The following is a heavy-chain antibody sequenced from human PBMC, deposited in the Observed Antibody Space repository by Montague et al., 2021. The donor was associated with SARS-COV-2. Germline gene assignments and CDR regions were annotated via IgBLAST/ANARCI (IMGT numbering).Heavy chain of an antibody. J-gene: IGHJ6*03. CDR1: GGSFSGFY. CDR3: ARGKQGLNMVVVGIGYYYYMDV. Sequence: SETLSLTCAVSGGSFSGFYWSWVRQPPGEGLEWIGEINQSGSINYNPSLKSRVTILVDTSKNQFSLKLTSVTAADTAVYYCARGKQGLNMVVVGIGYYYYMDVWGKGTTVTVSS. V-gene: IGHV4-34*01. CDR2: INQSGSI. D-gene: IGHD3-22*01.